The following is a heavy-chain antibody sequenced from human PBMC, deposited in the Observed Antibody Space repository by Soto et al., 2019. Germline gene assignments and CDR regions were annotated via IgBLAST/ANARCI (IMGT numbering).Heavy chain of an antibody. J-gene: IGHJ4*02. V-gene: IGHV3-53*01. CDR3: ARPEGQWLVPAGY. CDR2: IYSGGST. Sequence: QSGGSLRLSCAASGFTVSSNYMSWVRQAPGKGLEWVSLIYSGGSTYYADSVKGRFTISRDNSKNTLYLQMNSLRAEDTAIYYCARPEGQWLVPAGYWGQGTLVTVSS. CDR1: GFTVSSNY. D-gene: IGHD6-19*01.